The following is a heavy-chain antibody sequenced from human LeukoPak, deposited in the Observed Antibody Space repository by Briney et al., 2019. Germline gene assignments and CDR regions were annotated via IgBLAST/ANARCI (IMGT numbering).Heavy chain of an antibody. D-gene: IGHD5-18*01. J-gene: IGHJ4*02. CDR3: ARVSGGYSYGPMIFDY. Sequence: SETLSLTCAVYGGSFSGYYWSWIRHPPGKGLEWIGEINHSGSTNYNPSLKSRVTISVDTSRNQFSLKLSSVTAADTAVYYCARVSGGYSYGPMIFDYWGQGTLVAVSS. CDR1: GGSFSGYY. CDR2: INHSGST. V-gene: IGHV4-34*01.